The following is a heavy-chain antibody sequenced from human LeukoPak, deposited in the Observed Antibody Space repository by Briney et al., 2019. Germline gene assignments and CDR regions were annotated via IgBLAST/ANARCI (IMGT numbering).Heavy chain of an antibody. Sequence: PGGSLGLSCAASGFNFSTSRMNWVRQAPGKGLEWVSSISTSDNYMYYGDSVRGRFTISRDNSKNSVYLQMNSLRAEDTAVYYCAREVLDVDTTMTNYYYYMDVWGKGTTVTVSS. CDR1: GFNFSTSR. CDR2: ISTSDNYM. V-gene: IGHV3-21*01. CDR3: AREVLDVDTTMTNYYYYMDV. D-gene: IGHD5-18*01. J-gene: IGHJ6*03.